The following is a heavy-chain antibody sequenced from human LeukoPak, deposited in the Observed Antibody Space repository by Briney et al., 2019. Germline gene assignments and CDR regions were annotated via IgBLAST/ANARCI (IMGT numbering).Heavy chain of an antibody. CDR2: FDPEDGET. CDR3: ATDQVGSAMVVP. J-gene: IGHJ5*02. D-gene: IGHD5-18*01. Sequence: ASVKVSCKVSGYTLTELSMHWVRQAPGKGLEWMGGFDPEDGETIYAQKFQGRVTMTEDTSTDTAYMELSSLRSEDTAVYYCATDQVGSAMVVPWGQGTLVTVSS. CDR1: GYTLTELS. V-gene: IGHV1-24*01.